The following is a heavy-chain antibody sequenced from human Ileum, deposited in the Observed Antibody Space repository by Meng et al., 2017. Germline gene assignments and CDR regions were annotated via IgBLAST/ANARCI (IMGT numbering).Heavy chain of an antibody. CDR3: ARGLTEWSKKDSFDV. V-gene: IGHV4-39*07. CDR2: IDNRGDS. CDR1: GGAFRSSSYY. Sequence: SETLSLTCTVSGGAFRSSSYYWAWIRQPPGKGLEWIGYIDNRGDSYYSSSLKSRVTMSADTSKNQISLNLNSVTAADAAVYFCARGLTEWSKKDSFDVWGQGTMVTVSS. J-gene: IGHJ3*01. D-gene: IGHD3-3*01.